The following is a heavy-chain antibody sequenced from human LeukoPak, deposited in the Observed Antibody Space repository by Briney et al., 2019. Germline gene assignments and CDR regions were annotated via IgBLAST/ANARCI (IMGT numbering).Heavy chain of an antibody. CDR3: ARQSTGSYYSPIDY. V-gene: IGHV1-18*01. D-gene: IGHD1-26*01. CDR1: GYTFTSCG. Sequence: ASVKVSCTASGYTFTSCGISWVRQAPGQGLEWMGWVSTYNGNTKYAQNLQGRVTTTTDTSTSTAYMELRSLRSDDTAMYYCARQSTGSYYSPIDYWGQGTLVTVSS. J-gene: IGHJ4*02. CDR2: VSTYNGNT.